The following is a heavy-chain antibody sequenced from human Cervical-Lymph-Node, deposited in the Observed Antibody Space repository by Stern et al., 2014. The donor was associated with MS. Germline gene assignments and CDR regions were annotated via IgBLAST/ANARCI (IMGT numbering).Heavy chain of an antibody. CDR1: GGTFSSDG. CDR3: AGLNSAYYYGMDV. V-gene: IGHV1-69*01. J-gene: IGHJ6*02. D-gene: IGHD1-1*01. CDR2: IIPIFGTP. Sequence: VQLVESGAEVKKPGSSVKVSCKASGGTFSSDGIRWVRQAPGQGLEWMGGIIPIFGTPNYAQKFKGRVTITADESTSTAYMELSSLRSEDTAVYSCAGLNSAYYYGMDVWGQGTTVTVSS.